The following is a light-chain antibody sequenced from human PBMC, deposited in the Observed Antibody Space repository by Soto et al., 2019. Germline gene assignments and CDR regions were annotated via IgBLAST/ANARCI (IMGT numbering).Light chain of an antibody. V-gene: IGLV2-23*01. Sequence: QSALTQPASVSGSPGQSITISCSGTNSDVGSYNLVYWYQQQPGKAPKLMIYEGSKRPSGVSNRFSGSKSANTASLTISGLQAEDEADYYCCSYGGRSTYVFGTGTKATVL. J-gene: IGLJ1*01. CDR1: NSDVGSYNL. CDR2: EGS. CDR3: CSYGGRSTYV.